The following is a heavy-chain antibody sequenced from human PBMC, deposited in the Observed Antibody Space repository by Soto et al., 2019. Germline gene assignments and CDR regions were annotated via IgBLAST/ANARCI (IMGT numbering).Heavy chain of an antibody. J-gene: IGHJ4*02. CDR2: IKSKTDGGTT. D-gene: IGHD3-22*01. Sequence: KTVGSLRLSCAASGFTFSNAWMSWVRQAPGKGLEWVGRIKSKTDGGTTDYAAPVKGRFTISRDDSKNTLYLQMNSLKTEDTAVYYCTTGHYYDSSGYYYRDYWGQGTLVTVSS. V-gene: IGHV3-15*01. CDR1: GFTFSNAW. CDR3: TTGHYYDSSGYYYRDY.